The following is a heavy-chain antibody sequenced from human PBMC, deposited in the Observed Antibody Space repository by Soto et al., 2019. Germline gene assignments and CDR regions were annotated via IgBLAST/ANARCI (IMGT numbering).Heavy chain of an antibody. J-gene: IGHJ4*02. CDR3: ATGLSSSWYSHNDS. D-gene: IGHD6-13*01. V-gene: IGHV4-4*02. Sequence: QVQLQESGPRLVKPSGTLSLTCGVSGDSIISSNWWSWVRQPLGKGLEWIGEMYHSGSTHYNPSLKSRVTMSVDKSKNHFSLKLTSVTAADTAVYFCATGLSSSWYSHNDSWGQGTLVTVSS. CDR1: GDSIISSNW. CDR2: MYHSGST.